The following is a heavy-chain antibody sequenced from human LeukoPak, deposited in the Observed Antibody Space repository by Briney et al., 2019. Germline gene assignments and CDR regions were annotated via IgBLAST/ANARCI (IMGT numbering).Heavy chain of an antibody. Sequence: SETLSLTCTVSGGSTSNTSCYWGWIRQPPGKGLEWIGSIYYSGSTYYNPSLKSRVTISVDTSKNQFSLKLSSVTAADTAVYYCARHSSYVSPFRSWGRGPLVTVSP. D-gene: IGHD3-10*02. CDR1: GGSTSNTSCY. CDR2: IYYSGST. V-gene: IGHV4-39*01. CDR3: ARHSSYVSPFRS. J-gene: IGHJ5*02.